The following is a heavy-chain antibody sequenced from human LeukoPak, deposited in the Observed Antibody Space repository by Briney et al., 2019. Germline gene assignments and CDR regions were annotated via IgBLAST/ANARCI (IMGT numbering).Heavy chain of an antibody. CDR1: GFNFGIYG. D-gene: IGHD3-22*01. CDR3: ATYYDKSGYYGRHDY. J-gene: IGHJ4*02. V-gene: IGHV3-33*01. CDR2: MWDDGTNE. Sequence: PGGSLRLSCTASGFNFGIYGMHWVRQAPGKGLEWVAVMWDDGTNEYYVESVKGRFTISRDNSKNTVYLQMNSLRAEDTAVYYCATYYDKSGYYGRHDYWGQGTLVTVSS.